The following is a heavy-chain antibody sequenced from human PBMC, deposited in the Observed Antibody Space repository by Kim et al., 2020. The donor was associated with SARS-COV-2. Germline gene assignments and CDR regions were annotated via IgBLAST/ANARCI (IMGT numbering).Heavy chain of an antibody. V-gene: IGHV3-15*01. Sequence: DYAAPMKGRVTISRDDSKNTLYLQMNNLRTEDTALYYCTTDVMPYFGRDYWGQGTLVIVSS. J-gene: IGHJ4*02. CDR3: TTDVMPYFGRDY. D-gene: IGHD3-10*01.